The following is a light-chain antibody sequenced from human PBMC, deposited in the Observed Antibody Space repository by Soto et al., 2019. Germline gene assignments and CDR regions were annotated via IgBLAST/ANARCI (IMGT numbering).Light chain of an antibody. J-gene: IGLJ2*01. V-gene: IGLV2-23*01. CDR1: SSDVGSYSL. CDR2: EDS. Sequence: QSALTQPASVSGSPGQSITISCTGTSSDVGSYSLVSWYQQHPGKAPKLMIYEDSKRPSGISNRFSGSKSGNTAFLTISGLQAEDEADYYCCSYAGSSAHVVFGGGTQLTVL. CDR3: CSYAGSSAHVV.